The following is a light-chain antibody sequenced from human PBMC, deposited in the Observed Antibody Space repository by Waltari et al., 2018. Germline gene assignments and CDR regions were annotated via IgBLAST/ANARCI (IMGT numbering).Light chain of an antibody. CDR3: QQYNNWPPWT. V-gene: IGKV3-15*01. CDR1: RSVSNN. Sequence: ETVMTQSPATLSVSPGERATLSCRASRSVSNNLAWYQQKPGQAPRLLIYGASTRATGIAARFSGSGSGTEFTLTISSLQSEDFAVYYCQQYNNWPPWTFGQGTKVEI. J-gene: IGKJ1*01. CDR2: GAS.